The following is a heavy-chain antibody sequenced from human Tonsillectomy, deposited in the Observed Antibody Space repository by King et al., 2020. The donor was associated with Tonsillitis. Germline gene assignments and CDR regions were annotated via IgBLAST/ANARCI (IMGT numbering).Heavy chain of an antibody. Sequence: VQLVESGGGLVQPGGSLRLSCAASGFRFSSYWMSWVRQAPGKGLEWVANIKQDGSEKYYVDSVKGRFTISRDNAKNSLYLQMNSLRAEDSAVYYCARDSSGPEYWGQGILVTVSS. D-gene: IGHD6-19*01. CDR1: GFRFSSYW. J-gene: IGHJ4*02. CDR3: ARDSSGPEY. V-gene: IGHV3-7*03. CDR2: IKQDGSEK.